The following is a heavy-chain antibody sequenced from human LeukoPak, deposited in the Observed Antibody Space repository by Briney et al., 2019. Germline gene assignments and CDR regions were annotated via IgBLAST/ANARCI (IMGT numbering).Heavy chain of an antibody. Sequence: SETLSLTCTVSGGSISSYYWSWIRQPPGKGLEWFGYIYYSGSTNYNPSLKSRVTISVDTSKNQFSLKLSSVTAADTAVYYCARIGYCSSTSCYQVSYFDYWGQGTLVTVSS. CDR2: IYYSGST. V-gene: IGHV4-59*01. D-gene: IGHD2-2*03. CDR3: ARIGYCSSTSCYQVSYFDY. J-gene: IGHJ4*02. CDR1: GGSISSYY.